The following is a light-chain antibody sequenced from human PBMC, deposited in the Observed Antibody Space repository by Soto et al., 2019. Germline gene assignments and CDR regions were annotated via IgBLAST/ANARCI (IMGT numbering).Light chain of an antibody. CDR3: QQYGSSPQP. V-gene: IGKV3-20*01. CDR1: QSVSSSY. Sequence: ESVLISSAGAPSFSRGERGTLSWRASQSVSSSYLAWYQQKPGQAPRLLIYGASSRATGIPDRFSGSGSGTDFTLTISRLEPEDCAVYYCQQYGSSPQPVGGGTMVDIK. CDR2: GAS. J-gene: IGKJ4*01.